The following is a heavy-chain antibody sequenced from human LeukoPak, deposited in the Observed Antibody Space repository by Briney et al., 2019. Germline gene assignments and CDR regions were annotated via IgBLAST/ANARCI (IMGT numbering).Heavy chain of an antibody. CDR1: GYTFTSYG. J-gene: IGHJ3*02. V-gene: IGHV1-18*01. D-gene: IGHD3-10*01. CDR2: ISAYNGNT. Sequence: ASVKVSCKASGYTFTSYGISWVRQAPGQGLEWMGWISAYNGNTNYAQKLQGRVTMTTDTSTSTAYMELRSLRSDDTAVYYCAKDFLWFGGGLCAFDIWGQGTMVTVSS. CDR3: AKDFLWFGGGLCAFDI.